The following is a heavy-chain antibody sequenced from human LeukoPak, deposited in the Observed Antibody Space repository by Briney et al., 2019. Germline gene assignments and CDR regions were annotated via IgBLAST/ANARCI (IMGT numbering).Heavy chain of an antibody. D-gene: IGHD2-8*02. J-gene: IGHJ4*02. CDR3: ATLGVAVLVDY. CDR2: IYYSGST. V-gene: IGHV4-39*01. CDR1: GGSISSSSYY. Sequence: PSETLSLTCTVSGGSISSSSYYWGWIRQPPGKGLEWIGSIYYSGSTYYNPSLKSRVTISVDTSKNQFSLKLSSVTAADTAVYYCATLGVAVLVDYWGQGTLVTVSS.